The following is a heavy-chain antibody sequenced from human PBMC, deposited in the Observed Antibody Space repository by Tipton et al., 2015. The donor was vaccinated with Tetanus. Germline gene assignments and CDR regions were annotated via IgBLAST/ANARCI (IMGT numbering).Heavy chain of an antibody. CDR3: ARIYDFWSGYYSDH. V-gene: IGHV4-30-4*08. CDR1: GGSISRSGYF. CDR2: IYYSGGT. Sequence: TLSLTCTVSGGSISRSGYFWNWIRQRPGKGPEWIGYIYYSGGTYYNPSLKSRVSMSVDTSKNQFSLKLSSVTAADTAVYYCARIYDFWSGYYSDHWGQGTLVTVSS. J-gene: IGHJ4*02. D-gene: IGHD3-3*01.